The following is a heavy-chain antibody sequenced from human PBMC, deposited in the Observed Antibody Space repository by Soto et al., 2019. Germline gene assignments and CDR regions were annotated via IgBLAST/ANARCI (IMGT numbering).Heavy chain of an antibody. D-gene: IGHD3-22*01. V-gene: IGHV4-59*02. J-gene: IGHJ4*02. CDR2: VSHSKST. CDR1: GDTVTSDY. CDR3: AIGFYDSRGYSCPFDY. Sequence: SETLSLTCSVSGDTVTSDYWNWIRQPPGKRLEWIGYVSHSKSTNYNPSLKSRVTISVDTSKNQFSLNLNSVTAADTAVYYCAIGFYDSRGYSCPFDYWGQGILVTVSS.